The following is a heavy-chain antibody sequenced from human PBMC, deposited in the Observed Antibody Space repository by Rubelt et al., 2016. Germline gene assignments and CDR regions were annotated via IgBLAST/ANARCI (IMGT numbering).Heavy chain of an antibody. CDR2: ISYDGSNK. Sequence: VISYDGSNKYYADSVKGRFTISRDNSKNTLYLQMNSLRPEDTAVYYCAKDLLLWFGDPLTVTPIDYWGQGTLVTVSS. J-gene: IGHJ4*02. V-gene: IGHV3-30*01. D-gene: IGHD3-10*01. CDR3: AKDLLLWFGDPLTVTPIDY.